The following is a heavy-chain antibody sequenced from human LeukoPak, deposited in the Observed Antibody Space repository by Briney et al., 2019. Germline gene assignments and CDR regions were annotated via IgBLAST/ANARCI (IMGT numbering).Heavy chain of an antibody. CDR3: ARGWVYDSRGQNWLVP. V-gene: IGHV1-2*02. J-gene: IGHJ5*02. Sequence: ASVKVSCKAAGYTFTTQYIHWVRQAPGQGLEGRRWINPDSGGTNYAQKFLGRVTMTRDTFISTAYMDLSRLKSDDTAVYYCARGWVYDSRGQNWLVPWGQGTLVIVSS. CDR1: GYTFTTQY. CDR2: INPDSGGT. D-gene: IGHD3-22*01.